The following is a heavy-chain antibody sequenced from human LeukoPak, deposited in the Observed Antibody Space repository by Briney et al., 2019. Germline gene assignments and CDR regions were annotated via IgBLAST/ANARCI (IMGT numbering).Heavy chain of an antibody. Sequence: GGSLRVSCTASGFTFGDYAMSWVRQAPGKGLEWVGFIRSKAYGGTTEYAASVKGRFTISRDDSKSIAYLQMNSLKTEDTAVYYCTRDMTTVTTFFDYWGQGTLVTVSS. D-gene: IGHD4-17*01. CDR3: TRDMTTVTTFFDY. J-gene: IGHJ4*02. V-gene: IGHV3-49*04. CDR2: IRSKAYGGTT. CDR1: GFTFGDYA.